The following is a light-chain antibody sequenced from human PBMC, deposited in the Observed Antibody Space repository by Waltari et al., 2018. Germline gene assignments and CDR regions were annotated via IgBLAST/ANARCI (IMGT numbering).Light chain of an antibody. CDR3: GTWDSSLSGAV. J-gene: IGLJ7*01. V-gene: IGLV1-51*02. CDR2: ENT. Sequence: QSVLTQPPSVSAAPGQRVTISCPGGRSNLGNYYVPWYRQFPGTAPKLLIYENTERPSGIPGRFSGSKSGTSATLDITGLQAGDEADYYCGTWDSSLSGAVFGGGTHLTVL. CDR1: RSNLGNYY.